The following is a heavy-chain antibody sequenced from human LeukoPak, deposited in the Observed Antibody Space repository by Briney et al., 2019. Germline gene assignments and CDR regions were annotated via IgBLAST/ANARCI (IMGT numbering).Heavy chain of an antibody. D-gene: IGHD6-13*01. CDR2: INPSGGST. CDR3: AREVLPAAVNSNWFDP. CDR1: GYTFTSYY. Sequence: GASVKVSCKASGYTFTSYYMHWVRQAPGQGLEWMGIINPSGGSTSYAQKFQGGVTMTRDTSTSTVYMELSSLRSEDTAVYYCAREVLPAAVNSNWFDPWGQGTLVTVSS. J-gene: IGHJ5*02. V-gene: IGHV1-46*01.